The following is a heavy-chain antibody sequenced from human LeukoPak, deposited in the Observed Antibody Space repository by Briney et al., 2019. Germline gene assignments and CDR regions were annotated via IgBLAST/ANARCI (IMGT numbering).Heavy chain of an antibody. Sequence: GGSLRLSCAASGFTFSSYVMSWVRQAPGKGLEWVSDISGSGGRTYYADSAKGRFTISRDNSKNTLYLQMNSLRAEDTAVYYCAKDLRDTAMVEYYFDYWGQGTLVTVAS. CDR3: AKDLRDTAMVEYYFDY. V-gene: IGHV3-23*01. CDR1: GFTFSSYV. D-gene: IGHD5-18*01. J-gene: IGHJ4*02. CDR2: ISGSGGRT.